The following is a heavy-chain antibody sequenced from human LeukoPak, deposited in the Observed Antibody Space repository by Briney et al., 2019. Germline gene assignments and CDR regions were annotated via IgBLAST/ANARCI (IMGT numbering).Heavy chain of an antibody. Sequence: PGRSLRLSCAASGFTFSSYAMHWVRQAPGKGLEWVAVISYDGSNNYYADSVKGRFTISRDNSKNTLYLQMNSLRAEDTAVYYCARRGYSYGSTGYYFDYWGQGTLVTVSS. V-gene: IGHV3-30-3*01. J-gene: IGHJ4*02. CDR2: ISYDGSNN. CDR3: ARRGYSYGSTGYYFDY. CDR1: GFTFSSYA. D-gene: IGHD5-18*01.